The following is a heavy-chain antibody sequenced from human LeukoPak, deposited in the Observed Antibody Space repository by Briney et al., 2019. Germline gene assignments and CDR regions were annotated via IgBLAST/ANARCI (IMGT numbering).Heavy chain of an antibody. J-gene: IGHJ3*02. CDR1: GFTFSTYA. Sequence: GGSLRLSCAASGFTFSTYAMSWVRQAPGKGLEWVSILYSGGSTYYADSVKGRFTISRDNSKNTLYLLMNSLRAEDTAVYYCARVRYYYDSSASADAFDIWGQGTMVTVSS. D-gene: IGHD3-22*01. CDR3: ARVRYYYDSSASADAFDI. V-gene: IGHV3-53*01. CDR2: LYSGGST.